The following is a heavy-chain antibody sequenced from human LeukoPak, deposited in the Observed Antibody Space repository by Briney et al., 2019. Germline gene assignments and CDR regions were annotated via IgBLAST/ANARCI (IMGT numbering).Heavy chain of an antibody. J-gene: IGHJ4*02. Sequence: GGSLRLSCAASGFTFSSYSMNWVRQAPGKGLEWVSSSSSSSSYIYYADSVKGRFTISRDNAKNSLYLQMNSLRAEDTAVYYCARDDLPGVPLVPLGYWGQGTLVTVSS. CDR1: GFTFSSYS. D-gene: IGHD2-2*01. CDR2: SSSSSSYI. V-gene: IGHV3-21*01. CDR3: ARDDLPGVPLVPLGY.